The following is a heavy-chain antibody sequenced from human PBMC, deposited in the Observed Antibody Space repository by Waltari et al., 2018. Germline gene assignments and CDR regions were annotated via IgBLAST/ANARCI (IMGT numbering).Heavy chain of an antibody. Sequence: QLQLQESGPGPVKPSGTLSLTFAVSGDSMRSTYWWSWVRQSPQKGLEWIGQVQGSGRTNYNPSFASRVSMSLDTSNKRFSLKVTSATAADTAMYYCARDRGRGLYLDIWGPGTLVTVSP. J-gene: IGHJ4*02. CDR2: VQGSGRT. CDR3: ARDRGRGLYLDI. CDR1: GDSMRSTYW. D-gene: IGHD2-15*01. V-gene: IGHV4-4*02.